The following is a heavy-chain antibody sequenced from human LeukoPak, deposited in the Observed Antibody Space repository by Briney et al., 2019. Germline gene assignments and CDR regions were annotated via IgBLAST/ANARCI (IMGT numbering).Heavy chain of an antibody. Sequence: ASLKVSCKDSGYTLTRYHSKWVRPATGQGREWMGWMNPNSGNTGYAQTFQARDTMTRNDSISSAYMELSSLRSEDTAVSYCARAPNLRRGPTGYYFDYWGQGTMVT. CDR1: GYTLTRYH. D-gene: IGHD3-9*01. J-gene: IGHJ4*02. CDR2: MNPNSGNT. V-gene: IGHV1-8*01. CDR3: ARAPNLRRGPTGYYFDY.